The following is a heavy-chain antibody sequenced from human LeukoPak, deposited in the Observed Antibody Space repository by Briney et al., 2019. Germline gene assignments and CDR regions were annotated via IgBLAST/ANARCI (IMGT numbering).Heavy chain of an antibody. CDR3: ARYLDDYVWGSYRSLDC. D-gene: IGHD3-16*02. Sequence: GGSLRLSCAASGFNFSTFAMIWVRQPPGKGLEWVSSIFPSGGEIHYADSVRGRFTISRDNSKSTLSLQMNSLRAEDTAVYYCARYLDDYVWGSYRSLDCWGQGTLVTVSS. J-gene: IGHJ4*02. V-gene: IGHV3-23*01. CDR2: IFPSGGEI. CDR1: GFNFSTFA.